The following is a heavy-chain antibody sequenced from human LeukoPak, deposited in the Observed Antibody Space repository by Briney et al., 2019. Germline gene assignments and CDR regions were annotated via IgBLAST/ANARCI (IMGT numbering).Heavy chain of an antibody. CDR3: ARVVPDGYSDY. V-gene: IGHV4-59*01. CDR1: GGSITNCY. Sequence: SETLSLTCTVSGGSITNCYWSWIRQFPGKGLDWIGYIHYTGLTNYNPSLTSRLTISVDTSKNQFSLKLRSVTAADAAVYFCARVVPDGYSDYWGQGTLVTASS. D-gene: IGHD3-10*01. J-gene: IGHJ4*02. CDR2: IHYTGLT.